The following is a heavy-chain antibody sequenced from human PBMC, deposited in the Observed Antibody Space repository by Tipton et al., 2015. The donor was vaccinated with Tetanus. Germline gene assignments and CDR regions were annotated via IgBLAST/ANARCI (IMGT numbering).Heavy chain of an antibody. CDR1: GYSFTSHW. V-gene: IGHV5-51*01. J-gene: IGHJ5*02. CDR2: IFPDDSDT. Sequence: QLVQSGADVKKPGESLKISCKASGYSFTSHWIGWVRQMPGKRLEWMGMIFPDDSDTRYSPSFQGHVTFSVDKSTSTVYLQWSSLKASDTAMYFCARMYSTSSPFDPWGQGTLVAVSS. CDR3: ARMYSTSSPFDP. D-gene: IGHD6-6*01.